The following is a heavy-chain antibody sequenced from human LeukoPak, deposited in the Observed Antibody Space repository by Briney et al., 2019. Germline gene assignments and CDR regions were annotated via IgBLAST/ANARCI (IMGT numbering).Heavy chain of an antibody. CDR2: IIPIFGTA. CDR1: GGTFISYA. Sequence: GASVKVSCKASGGTFISYAIRWVRQAPGQGLEWMGGIIPIFGTANYAQKFQGRVTITADESTSTAYMELSSLRSEDTAVYYCARALYSTTTLDYWGQGTMVTVSS. D-gene: IGHD2-2*01. CDR3: ARALYSTTTLDY. J-gene: IGHJ4*02. V-gene: IGHV1-69*13.